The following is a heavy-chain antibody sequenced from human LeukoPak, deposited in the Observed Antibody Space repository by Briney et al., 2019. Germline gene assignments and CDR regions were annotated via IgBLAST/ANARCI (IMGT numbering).Heavy chain of an antibody. CDR3: ARSHGSGSYYKNGIDY. V-gene: IGHV4-34*01. CDR1: GGSFSGYY. Sequence: PSETLSLTCAVYGGSFSGYYWSWIRQPPGKGLEWIGEINHSGSTNYNPSLKSRVTISVDTSKNQFSLRLNSVTAADTAVYYCARSHGSGSYYKNGIDYWGQGTLVTVSS. D-gene: IGHD3-10*01. CDR2: INHSGST. J-gene: IGHJ4*02.